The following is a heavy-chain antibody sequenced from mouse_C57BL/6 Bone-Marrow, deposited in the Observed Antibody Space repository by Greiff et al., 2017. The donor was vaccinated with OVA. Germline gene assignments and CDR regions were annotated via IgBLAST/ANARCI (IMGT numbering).Heavy chain of an antibody. D-gene: IGHD1-1*01. CDR1: GYTFTSYW. J-gene: IGHJ1*03. V-gene: IGHV1-64*01. CDR3: ARSITTVVRYFDV. CDR2: IHPNSGST. Sequence: VQLQQPGAELVKPGASVKLSCKASGYTFTSYWMHWVKQRPGQGLEWIGMIHPNSGSTNYNEKFKSKATLTVDKSSSTAYMQLSSLTSEDSAVYYCARSITTVVRYFDVWGTGTTVTVSS.